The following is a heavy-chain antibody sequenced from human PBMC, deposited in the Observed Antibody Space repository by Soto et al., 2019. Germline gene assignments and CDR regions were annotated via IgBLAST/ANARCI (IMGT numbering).Heavy chain of an antibody. J-gene: IGHJ4*02. CDR3: ARGANSPLWEPPAMFRFDY. Sequence: QVQLVESGGGVVQPGRSLRLSCTASGFSFGTYGMHWVRQAPGKGLEWVAVIWYDGSNEYYADSVKGRFTMSRDNSKYTLYLQMNTLRADDTALYYCARGANSPLWEPPAMFRFDYWGQGSLVTVSS. D-gene: IGHD2-2*01. CDR2: IWYDGSNE. CDR1: GFSFGTYG. V-gene: IGHV3-33*01.